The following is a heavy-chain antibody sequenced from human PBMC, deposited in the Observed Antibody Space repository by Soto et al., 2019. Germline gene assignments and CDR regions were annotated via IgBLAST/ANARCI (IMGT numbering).Heavy chain of an antibody. V-gene: IGHV4-61*01. Sequence: PSETLSLTCTVSGGSVSSGSYYWSWLRQPPGKGLEWIGYIYYSGSTNYNPSLKSRVTISVDTSKNQFSLKLSSVTAADTAVYYCARDYSSGWYDYYYGMDVWGQGTTVTVSS. CDR3: ARDYSSGWYDYYYGMDV. D-gene: IGHD6-19*01. J-gene: IGHJ6*02. CDR2: IYYSGST. CDR1: GGSVSSGSYY.